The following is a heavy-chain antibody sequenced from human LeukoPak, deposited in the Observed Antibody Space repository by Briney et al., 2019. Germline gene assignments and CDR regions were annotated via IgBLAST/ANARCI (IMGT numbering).Heavy chain of an antibody. CDR1: GGSISSGSYY. CDR3: AGTMESVSFSTFDY. V-gene: IGHV4-61*02. J-gene: IGHJ4*02. CDR2: IYTSGST. D-gene: IGHD1-26*01. Sequence: SQTLSLTCTVSGGSISSGSYYWSWIRQPAGKGLEWIGRIYTSGSTNYNPSLKSRVIISADTSKNQFSLRLSSVTAADTAVYYCAGTMESVSFSTFDYWGQGTWSPSRQ.